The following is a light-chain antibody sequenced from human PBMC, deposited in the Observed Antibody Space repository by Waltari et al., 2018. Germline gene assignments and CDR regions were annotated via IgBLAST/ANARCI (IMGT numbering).Light chain of an antibody. J-gene: IGKJ1*01. CDR3: QQYGSSPWT. V-gene: IGKV3-20*01. CDR1: QRVSSSY. Sequence: EIVLTQSPGTLSLSPGERATLPCRASQRVSSSYLAWYQQKPAQPPSVLIHGASNRATGIPDRFSGRGSGTDFTLTISRLEPEDFAVYYCQQYGSSPWTFGQGTKVEIK. CDR2: GAS.